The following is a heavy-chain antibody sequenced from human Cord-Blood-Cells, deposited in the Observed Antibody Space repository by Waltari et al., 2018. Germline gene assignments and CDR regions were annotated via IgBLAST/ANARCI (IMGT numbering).Heavy chain of an antibody. V-gene: IGHV4-34*01. J-gene: IGHJ3*02. D-gene: IGHD3-22*01. Sequence: QVQLQQWGAGLLKPSETLSLTCAVYGGSFSGYYWSWIPQPPGKGLEWIGEINHSGSTNYNPSLKSRVTISVDTSKNQFSLKLSSVTAADTAVYYCARGRLNSSGYYDAFDIWGQGTMVTVSS. CDR3: ARGRLNSSGYYDAFDI. CDR2: INHSGST. CDR1: GGSFSGYY.